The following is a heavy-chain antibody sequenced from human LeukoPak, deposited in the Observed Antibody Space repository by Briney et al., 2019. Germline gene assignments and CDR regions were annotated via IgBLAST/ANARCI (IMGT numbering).Heavy chain of an antibody. Sequence: GGSLRLSCAASGFTFSSYAMGWVRQAPGKGLEWVSAISGSGGSTYYADSVKGRFTISRDNSKNTLYLQMNSLRAEDTAVYYCAKSRGSCGGDCYPRYFDLWGRGTLVTVSS. CDR3: AKSRGSCGGDCYPRYFDL. CDR1: GFTFSSYA. J-gene: IGHJ2*01. V-gene: IGHV3-23*01. D-gene: IGHD2-21*02. CDR2: ISGSGGST.